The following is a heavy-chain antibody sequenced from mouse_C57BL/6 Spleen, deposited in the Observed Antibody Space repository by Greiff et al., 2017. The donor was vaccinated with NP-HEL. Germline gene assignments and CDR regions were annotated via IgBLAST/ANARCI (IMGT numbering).Heavy chain of an antibody. CDR3: VRQYYGSSPSYWYFDV. V-gene: IGHV10-1*01. J-gene: IGHJ1*03. D-gene: IGHD1-1*01. CDR1: GFSFNTYA. Sequence: EVHLVESGGGLVQPKGSLKLSCAASGFSFNTYAMNWVRQAPGKGLEWVARIRSKSNNYATYYADSVKDRFTISRDDSESMLYLQMNNLKTEDTAMYYCVRQYYGSSPSYWYFDVWGTGTTVTVSS. CDR2: IRSKSNNYAT.